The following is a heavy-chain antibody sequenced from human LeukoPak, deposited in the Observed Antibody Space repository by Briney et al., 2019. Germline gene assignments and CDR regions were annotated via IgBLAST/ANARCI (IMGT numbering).Heavy chain of an antibody. D-gene: IGHD3-22*01. CDR1: GLIFNSHS. CDR3: AKGGTPGGYCDSSGNDWFDY. V-gene: IGHV3-48*04. Sequence: RRSLTPSCPASGLIFNSHSMNWVRQAPGKGLEWVSYISSTTRTIFYADSVKGRFTISRDNAKNSLHLQMNSLRAEDTAVYYCAKGGTPGGYCDSSGNDWFDYWGQGTLVTVSS. J-gene: IGHJ4*02. CDR2: ISSTTRTI.